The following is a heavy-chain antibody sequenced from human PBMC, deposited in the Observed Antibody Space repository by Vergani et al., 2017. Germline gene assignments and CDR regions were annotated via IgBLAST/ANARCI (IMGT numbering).Heavy chain of an antibody. V-gene: IGHV4-61*02. D-gene: IGHD6-25*01. CDR1: RASMRSVGYY. CDR3: ARGSRAAGYSGPDS. CDR2: ILGMGTA. Sequence: QVQLQESVPELVKTSQTLSLSCTVSRASMRSVGYYCTWIRQYAGKRLEWIGYILGMGTANYNTSFQGRVSMSVATSKNQFARTVSSVNATDTAVYVCARGSRAAGYSGPDSLGQGTRVTVSS. J-gene: IGHJ4*02.